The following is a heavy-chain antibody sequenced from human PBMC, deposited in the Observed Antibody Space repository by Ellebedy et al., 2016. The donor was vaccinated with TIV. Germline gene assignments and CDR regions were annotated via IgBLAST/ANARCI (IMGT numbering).Heavy chain of an antibody. Sequence: MPSETLSLTCTVSGGSISSYYWSWIRQPPGKGLEWIGYIHYSGSTNYNPSLKSRVTISVDTSKNQFSLKLSSVTAADTAVYYCARGLGTVTNSRKYNWFDPWGQGTLVTVSS. CDR2: IHYSGST. J-gene: IGHJ5*02. D-gene: IGHD4-17*01. V-gene: IGHV4-59*08. CDR3: ARGLGTVTNSRKYNWFDP. CDR1: GGSISSYY.